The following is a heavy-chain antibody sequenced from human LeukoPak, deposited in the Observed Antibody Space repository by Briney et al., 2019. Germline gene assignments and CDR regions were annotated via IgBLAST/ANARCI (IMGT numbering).Heavy chain of an antibody. V-gene: IGHV4-59*01. CDR2: IYYSGNT. J-gene: IGHJ4*02. CDR1: GGSISSYY. D-gene: IGHD3-22*01. Sequence: SETLSLTCTVSGGSISSYYWNWIQQPPGKGLEWIGYIYYSGNTNYNPSLKSRVTISVDTSKNQFSLKLNSVTAADTAVYYCASGYPYAPFDYWGQGTLVTVSS. CDR3: ASGYPYAPFDY.